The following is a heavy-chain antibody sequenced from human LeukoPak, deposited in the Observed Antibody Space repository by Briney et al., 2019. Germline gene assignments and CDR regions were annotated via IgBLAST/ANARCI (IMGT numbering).Heavy chain of an antibody. Sequence: SETLSLTCTVSGGAISSSSYYWGWIRQPPGKGLEWIGSIYYSGSTYYNSSLKSRVTISVDTSKNQFSLKLSSVTAADTAVYYCARDSRYGDYWYFDLWGRGTLVTVSS. J-gene: IGHJ2*01. CDR2: IYYSGST. CDR3: ARDSRYGDYWYFDL. D-gene: IGHD4-17*01. CDR1: GGAISSSSYY. V-gene: IGHV4-39*07.